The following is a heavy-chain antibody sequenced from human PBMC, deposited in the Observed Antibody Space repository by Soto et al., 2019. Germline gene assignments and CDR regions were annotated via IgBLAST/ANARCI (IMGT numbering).Heavy chain of an antibody. J-gene: IGHJ3*02. Sequence: ASVKVSCKASGYTFTSYYMHWVRQAPGQGLEWMGIINPSGGSTSYAQKFQGRVTMTRDTSTSTVYMELSSLRSEDTAVYYCALLDSSGYYSYAFDIWGQGTMVTVSS. CDR2: INPSGGST. V-gene: IGHV1-46*01. D-gene: IGHD3-22*01. CDR3: ALLDSSGYYSYAFDI. CDR1: GYTFTSYY.